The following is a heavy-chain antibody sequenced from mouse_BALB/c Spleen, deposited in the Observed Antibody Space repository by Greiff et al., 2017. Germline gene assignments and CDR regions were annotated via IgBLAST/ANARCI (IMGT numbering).Heavy chain of an antibody. Sequence: LVKTGASVKISCKASGYSFTGYYMHWVKQSHGKSLEWIGYISCYNGATSYNQKFKGKATFTVDTSSSTAYMQFNSLTSEDSAVYYCARSGFITTVVATSDYFDYWGQGTTLTVSS. V-gene: IGHV1S34*01. J-gene: IGHJ2*01. CDR3: ARSGFITTVVATSDYFDY. D-gene: IGHD1-1*01. CDR1: GYSFTGYY. CDR2: ISCYNGAT.